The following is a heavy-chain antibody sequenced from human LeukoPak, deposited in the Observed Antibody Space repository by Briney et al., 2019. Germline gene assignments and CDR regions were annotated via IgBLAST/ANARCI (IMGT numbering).Heavy chain of an antibody. J-gene: IGHJ6*02. Sequence: GGSLRLSCAASGFTFSNAWMSWVRQAPGKGLEWVSYISSSGRTIYYADSVKGRFTISRDNAKNSLYLQMNSLRAEDTAVYYCARDVSPDYYYYGMDVWGQGTTVTVSS. V-gene: IGHV3-11*04. D-gene: IGHD5/OR15-5a*01. CDR1: GFTFSNAW. CDR2: ISSSGRTI. CDR3: ARDVSPDYYYYGMDV.